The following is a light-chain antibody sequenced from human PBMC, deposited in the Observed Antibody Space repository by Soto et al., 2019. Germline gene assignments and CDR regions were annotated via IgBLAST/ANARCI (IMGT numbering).Light chain of an antibody. J-gene: IGKJ1*01. CDR2: DTS. CDR3: QQRATWPWT. V-gene: IGKV3-11*01. Sequence: IVLTQSPATLSFSPGEEATLSCRASQSIAIYLAWYQQKSGQSPRLLIYDTSNRAPGIPDRFSGSASGTDFTLTSSSLEPEYFAVYYCQQRATWPWTFGQGTAVEIK. CDR1: QSIAIY.